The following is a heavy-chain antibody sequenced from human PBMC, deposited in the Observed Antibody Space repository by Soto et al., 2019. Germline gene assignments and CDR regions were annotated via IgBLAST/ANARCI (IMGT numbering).Heavy chain of an antibody. Sequence: PSETLSLTCGVSGYSFSSASYWGWIRQPPGKGLEWIGSIYHSGTTYYNPSLKSRVTISLDTSKNQFSLRLSSVTAADTAVYYCVRSLYSSSWYAGYWGQGTLVTVSS. CDR3: VRSLYSSSWYAGY. CDR2: IYHSGTT. J-gene: IGHJ4*02. D-gene: IGHD6-13*01. V-gene: IGHV4-38-2*01. CDR1: GYSFSSASY.